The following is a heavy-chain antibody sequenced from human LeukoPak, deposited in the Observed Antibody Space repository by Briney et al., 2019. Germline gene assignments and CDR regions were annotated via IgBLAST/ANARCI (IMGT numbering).Heavy chain of an antibody. CDR2: IYYSGST. J-gene: IGHJ3*02. V-gene: IGHV4-39*07. Sequence: PSETLSLTCTVSGGSISSSSYYWGWIRQPPGKGLEWIGSIYYSGSTYYNPSLKSRVTISVDTSKNQFSLKLSSVTAADTAVYYCARVMDYYDSSGPAFDIWGQGTMVTVSS. CDR1: GGSISSSSYY. D-gene: IGHD3-22*01. CDR3: ARVMDYYDSSGPAFDI.